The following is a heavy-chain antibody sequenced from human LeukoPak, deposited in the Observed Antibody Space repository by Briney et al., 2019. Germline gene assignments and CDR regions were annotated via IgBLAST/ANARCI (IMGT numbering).Heavy chain of an antibody. CDR1: GFTFSSYG. Sequence: GGSLRLSCAASGFTFSSYGMYWVRQAPGKGLEWVALIWYDGSNRYCADSVKGRFTISRDNSKNTLYLQMNSLRAEDTAMYYCASWRGSGSYGGYFDYWGQGTLVTVSS. J-gene: IGHJ4*02. CDR2: IWYDGSNR. D-gene: IGHD3-10*01. V-gene: IGHV3-33*01. CDR3: ASWRGSGSYGGYFDY.